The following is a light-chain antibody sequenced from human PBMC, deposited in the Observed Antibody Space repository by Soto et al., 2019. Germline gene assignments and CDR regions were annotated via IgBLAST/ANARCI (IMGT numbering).Light chain of an antibody. CDR3: QQRSNWPPLT. CDR2: GAS. J-gene: IGKJ4*01. Sequence: EIVLTQSPGTLSLSPGERATLSCRASQSVSSSYLAWYQQKPGQAPRLLIYGASSRATGIPDRFSGSGSGTDFTLTISRPEPEDFAVYYCQQRSNWPPLTFGGGTKVEIK. CDR1: QSVSSSY. V-gene: IGKV3D-20*02.